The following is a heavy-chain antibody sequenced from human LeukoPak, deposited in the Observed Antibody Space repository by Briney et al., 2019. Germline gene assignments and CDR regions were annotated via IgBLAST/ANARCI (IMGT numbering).Heavy chain of an antibody. J-gene: IGHJ4*02. Sequence: SGGSLRLSCAASGFIFSMYGMHWVRQAPGKGLEWVAVIAYDESNKYYADSVKGRFTISRDNSKSTLYLQMNGLRAGDTAVYYCAKDIWRESYFDYWGQGTLVAVSS. V-gene: IGHV3-30*18. CDR2: IAYDESNK. CDR3: AKDIWRESYFDY. D-gene: IGHD3-10*01. CDR1: GFIFSMYG.